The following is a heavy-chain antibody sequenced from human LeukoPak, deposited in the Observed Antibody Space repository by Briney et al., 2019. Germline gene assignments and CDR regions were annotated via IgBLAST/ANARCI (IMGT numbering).Heavy chain of an antibody. D-gene: IGHD6-25*01. J-gene: IGHJ3*02. CDR2: IYSGGST. V-gene: IGHV3-53*01. CDR3: ARGGGYAFDI. Sequence: PGGSLTLSCAASGFTVSSNYMSWVRQAAGKGLEWVGVIYSGGSTYYADSVKGRFTISRDNSKNTLYLQMNSLRAEDTAVYDCARGGGYAFDIWGQGTMVTVSS. CDR1: GFTVSSNY.